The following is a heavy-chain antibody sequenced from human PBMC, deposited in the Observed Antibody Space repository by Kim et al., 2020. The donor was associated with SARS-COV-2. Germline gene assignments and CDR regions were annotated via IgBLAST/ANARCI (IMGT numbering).Heavy chain of an antibody. CDR2: IYTSGST. J-gene: IGHJ2*01. D-gene: IGHD2-15*01. V-gene: IGHV4-61*02. Sequence: SETLSLTCTVSGGSISSGSYYWSWIRQPAGKGLEWIGRIYTSGSTNYNPSLKSRVTISVDTSKNQFSLKLSSVTAADTAVYYCARGPMVWWVAATYNWYFDLWGRGTLVTVSS. CDR3: ARGPMVWWVAATYNWYFDL. CDR1: GGSISSGSYY.